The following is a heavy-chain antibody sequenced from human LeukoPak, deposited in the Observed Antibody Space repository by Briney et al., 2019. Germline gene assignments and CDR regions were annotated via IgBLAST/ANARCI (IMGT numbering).Heavy chain of an antibody. CDR1: GLTFSSCA. J-gene: IGHJ4*02. V-gene: IGHV3-23*01. D-gene: IGHD6-13*01. Sequence: GGSLRLSCAASGLTFSSCAMSWVRQAPGKGLEWVSAISSSGGTTYYADSVKGRFTISRDNSKNTLYLQMNSLRAEDAAVYYCAKPSSSNWYFDHWGQGTLVTVSS. CDR2: ISSSGGTT. CDR3: AKPSSSNWYFDH.